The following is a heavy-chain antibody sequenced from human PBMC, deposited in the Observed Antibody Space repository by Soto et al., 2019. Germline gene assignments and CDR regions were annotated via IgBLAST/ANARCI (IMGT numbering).Heavy chain of an antibody. D-gene: IGHD2-2*03. V-gene: IGHV2-5*02. CDR1: GFSLSATGAA. Sequence: QITLKASGPTLVRPTQTLTLTCTFSGFSLSATGAAVAWIRQPPGKALAWLALIYWDDDTFYSQSLKNGLTITKYTSKNPVVLTMTNLDPVGTATYYCAHCGPDGSFDSWGQGTLVTVSS. CDR2: IYWDDDT. J-gene: IGHJ4*02. CDR3: AHCGPDGSFDS.